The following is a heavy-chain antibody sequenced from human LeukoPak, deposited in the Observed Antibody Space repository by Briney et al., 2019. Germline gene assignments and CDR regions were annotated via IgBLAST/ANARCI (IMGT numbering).Heavy chain of an antibody. CDR2: IYYSGSN. CDR1: GRSISSSSYY. CDR3: ARDDRGPYWYFDL. V-gene: IGHV4-39*07. J-gene: IGHJ2*01. Sequence: ETLSLTCTVSGRSISSSSYYWGWIRQPPGKGLEGIGSIYYSGSNYYNPSLKSRVTISVDTSKNQFSLKLSSVTAADTAVYYCARDDRGPYWYFDLWGRGTLVTVSS. D-gene: IGHD1-14*01.